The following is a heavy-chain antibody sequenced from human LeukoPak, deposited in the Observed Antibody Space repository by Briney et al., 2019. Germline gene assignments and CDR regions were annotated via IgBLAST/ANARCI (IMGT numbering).Heavy chain of an antibody. D-gene: IGHD3-10*01. J-gene: IGHJ4*02. CDR2: ISGSAART. CDR1: GFTFSTYG. V-gene: IGHV3-23*01. CDR3: AKDLAVWFGESYFDY. Sequence: GGSLRLSCAASGFTFSTYGMTWVRQAPGRGLEWVSAISGSAARTFYADSVKGRFTISRDNSKNTLSLQMNSLRAEDTAVYYCAKDLAVWFGESYFDYWGQGTLVTVSS.